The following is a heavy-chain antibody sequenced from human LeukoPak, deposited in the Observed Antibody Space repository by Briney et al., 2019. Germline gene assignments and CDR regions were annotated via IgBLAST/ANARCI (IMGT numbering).Heavy chain of an antibody. D-gene: IGHD4-17*01. V-gene: IGHV3-23*01. CDR1: GFTFSSYA. CDR3: AKEGNGDYYFDY. J-gene: IGHJ4*02. CDR2: ISGSAGST. Sequence: PGGSLRLSCAASGFTFSSYAMSWVRQAPGKGLEWVSAISGSAGSTYYADAVKGRFTISRDNSKNTLYLQMNSLRAEDSAVYYCAKEGNGDYYFDYWGRGTLVTVSS.